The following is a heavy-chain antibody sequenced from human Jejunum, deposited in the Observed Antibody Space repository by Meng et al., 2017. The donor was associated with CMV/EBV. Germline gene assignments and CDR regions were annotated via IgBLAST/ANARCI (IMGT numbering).Heavy chain of an antibody. CDR2: ITGSGGST. CDR3: ARDPRDYSSSLRLSFFDY. Sequence: FSNFAMSWVRQAPGKGLEWVFAITGSGGSTYYADSVKGRFTISRDNSKNTLYLQMNSLRAEDTAVYYCARDPRDYSSSLRLSFFDYWGQGMLVTVSS. CDR1: FSNFA. D-gene: IGHD6-6*01. J-gene: IGHJ4*02. V-gene: IGHV3-23*01.